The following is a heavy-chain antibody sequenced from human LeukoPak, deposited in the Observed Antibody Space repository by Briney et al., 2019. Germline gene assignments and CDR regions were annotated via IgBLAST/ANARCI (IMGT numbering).Heavy chain of an antibody. CDR1: GGSISSYY. CDR2: IYTSGST. D-gene: IGHD4-17*01. Sequence: PSETLSLTCTVSGGSISSYYWSWIRQPAGKGLEWIGRIYTSGSTNYNPSLKSRVTMSVDTSKNQFSLKLSSVTAADTAVYYCARDRDYVTPYWYFDPWGRGTLVTVSS. CDR3: ARDRDYVTPYWYFDP. V-gene: IGHV4-4*07. J-gene: IGHJ2*01.